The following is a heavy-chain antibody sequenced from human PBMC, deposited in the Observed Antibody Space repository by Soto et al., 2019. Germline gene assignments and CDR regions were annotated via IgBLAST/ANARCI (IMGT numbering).Heavy chain of an antibody. CDR1: GGSISSGGYS. V-gene: IGHV4-30-2*01. J-gene: IGHJ6*02. D-gene: IGHD6-13*01. Sequence: PSETLSLTCAVSGGSISSGGYSWSWIRQPPGKGLEWIGYIYHSGSTYYNPSLKSRVTISVDRSKNQFSLKLSSVTAADTAVFYCARGYSSSWYHHYYYGMDVWGQGTTVTVSS. CDR2: IYHSGST. CDR3: ARGYSSSWYHHYYYGMDV.